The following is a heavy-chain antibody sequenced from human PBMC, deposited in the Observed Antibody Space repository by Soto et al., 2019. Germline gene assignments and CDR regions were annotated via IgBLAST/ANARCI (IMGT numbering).Heavy chain of an antibody. CDR2: IYWDDDK. V-gene: IGHV2-5*02. CDR3: AREFWGVIVTPFDY. J-gene: IGHJ4*02. CDR1: GFSLSTSGVG. Sequence: QITLKESGPTLVKPTQTLTLTCTFSGFSLSTSGVGVGWIRQPPGKALEWLALIYWDDDKRYSPSLKSRLTTTKDASKNQVVLTMTSMDPVDTATYYCAREFWGVIVTPFDYWGQGTLVTVSS. D-gene: IGHD3-16*02.